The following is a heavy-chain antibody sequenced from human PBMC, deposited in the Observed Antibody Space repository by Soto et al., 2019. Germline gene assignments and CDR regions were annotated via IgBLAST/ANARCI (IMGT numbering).Heavy chain of an antibody. CDR1: GYTFTSYA. D-gene: IGHD6-6*01. J-gene: IGHJ5*02. CDR2: INAGNGNT. CDR3: GRDGGSPQQLVWPAP. Sequence: GASVKVSCKASGYTFTSYAMHWVRQAPGQRLEWMGWINAGNGNTKYSQKFQGRVTITRDTSASTAYMELSSLRSEDTAVYYCGRDGGSPQQLVWPAPGGRGTRVPVSS. V-gene: IGHV1-3*01.